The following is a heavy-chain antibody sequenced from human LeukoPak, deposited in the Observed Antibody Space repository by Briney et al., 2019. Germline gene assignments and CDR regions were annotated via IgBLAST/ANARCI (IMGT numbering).Heavy chain of an antibody. CDR2: ISSSSSYI. J-gene: IGHJ5*02. V-gene: IGHV3-21*01. Sequence: GGSLRLSCAASGFTFSSYSMNWVRQAPGKGLEWVSSISSSSSYIYYADSVKGRFTISRDNAKNSLYLQMNSLRAEDTAVYYCARAAVVVAATPVDWFDPWGQGTLVTVSS. CDR3: ARAAVVVAATPVDWFDP. D-gene: IGHD2-15*01. CDR1: GFTFSSYS.